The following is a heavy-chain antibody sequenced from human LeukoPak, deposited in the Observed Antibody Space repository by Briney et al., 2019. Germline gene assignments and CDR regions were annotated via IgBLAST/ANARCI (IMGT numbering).Heavy chain of an antibody. D-gene: IGHD2-2*01. CDR3: ARAAPLGYCSSTSCYGVDY. CDR1: GGSFRGYY. V-gene: IGHV4-34*01. CDR2: INHSGST. J-gene: IGHJ4*02. Sequence: SETLSLTCAVYGGSFRGYYWSWIRQPPGKGLEWIGEINHSGSTNYNPSLESRVTISVDTSKNQFSLKLSSVTAADTAVYYCARAAPLGYCSSTSCYGVDYWGQGALVTVSS.